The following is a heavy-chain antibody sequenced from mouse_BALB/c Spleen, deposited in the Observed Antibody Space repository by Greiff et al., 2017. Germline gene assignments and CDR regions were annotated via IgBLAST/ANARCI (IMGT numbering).Heavy chain of an antibody. V-gene: IGHV5-17*02. CDR1: GFTFSSFG. CDR2: ISSGSSTI. Sequence: DVQLQESGGGLVQPGGSRKLSCAASGFTFSSFGMHWVRQAPEKGLEWVAYISSGSSTIYYADTVKGRFTISRDNPKNTLFLQMTSLRSEDTAMYYCARSIYYGKDYAMDYWGQGTSVTVSS. D-gene: IGHD2-1*01. J-gene: IGHJ4*01. CDR3: ARSIYYGKDYAMDY.